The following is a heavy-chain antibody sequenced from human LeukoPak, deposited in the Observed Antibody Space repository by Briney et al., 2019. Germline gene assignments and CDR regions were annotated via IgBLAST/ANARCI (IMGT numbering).Heavy chain of an antibody. CDR2: ISGSGGST. D-gene: IGHD3-3*01. CDR1: GFTFSSYA. Sequence: GGSLRLSCAASGFTFSSYAMSWVRQAPGRGLEWVSAISGSGGSTYYADSVKGRFTISRDNSKNTLYLQMNSLRAEDTAVYYCAKDKEGYYDFWSGYYPTDYWGQGTLVTVSS. CDR3: AKDKEGYYDFWSGYYPTDY. V-gene: IGHV3-23*01. J-gene: IGHJ4*02.